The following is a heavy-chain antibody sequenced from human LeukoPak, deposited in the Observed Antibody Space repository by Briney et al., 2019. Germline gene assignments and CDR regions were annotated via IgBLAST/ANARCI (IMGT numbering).Heavy chain of an antibody. V-gene: IGHV4-59*01. Sequence: SSETLSLTCTVSGGSISSYYWSWIRQPPGKGLEWIGYIYYSVSTDYNPSLKSRVTISVDTSKNQFSRKLSSVTAADTAVYYCARGDRSGDIDYWGQGTLVTVSP. J-gene: IGHJ4*02. CDR3: ARGDRSGDIDY. D-gene: IGHD3-10*01. CDR1: GGSISSYY. CDR2: IYYSVST.